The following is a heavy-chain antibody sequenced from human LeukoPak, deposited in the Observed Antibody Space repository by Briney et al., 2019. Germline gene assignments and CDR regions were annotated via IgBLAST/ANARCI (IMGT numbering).Heavy chain of an antibody. D-gene: IGHD3-3*01. CDR2: INHSGST. Sequence: PSETLSPTCAVYGGSFSGYYWSWIRQPPGKGLEWIGEINHSGSTNYNPSLKSRVTISVDTSKNQFSLKLSSVTAADTAVYYCARELDFWSGYYRNSRYYFDYWGQGTLVTVSS. CDR3: ARELDFWSGYYRNSRYYFDY. V-gene: IGHV4-34*01. J-gene: IGHJ4*02. CDR1: GGSFSGYY.